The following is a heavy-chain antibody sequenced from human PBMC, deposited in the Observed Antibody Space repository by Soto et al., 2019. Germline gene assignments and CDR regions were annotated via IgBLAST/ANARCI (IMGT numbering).Heavy chain of an antibody. CDR3: AKEDGYNYFDY. V-gene: IGHV3-23*01. D-gene: IGHD5-12*01. CDR1: GFTFSIYA. J-gene: IGHJ4*02. CDR2: ISGSGGST. Sequence: PGGSLRLSCAASGFTFSIYAMSWVRHAPGKGLEWVSGISGSGGSTNYADSVKGRFTISRDKSKNTLYLQMNSLRAEDTAVYYCAKEDGYNYFDYWGQGTLVTVSS.